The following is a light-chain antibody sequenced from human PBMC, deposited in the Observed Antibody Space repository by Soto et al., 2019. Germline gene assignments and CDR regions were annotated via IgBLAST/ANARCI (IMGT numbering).Light chain of an antibody. V-gene: IGLV2-14*01. CDR1: SSDVGNYIF. J-gene: IGLJ1*01. CDR2: DIN. CDR3: VSYTTSASYV. Sequence: QSALTQPASVSGSPGQSITISCTGTSSDVGNYIFVSWYRQHPGKAPKLMIYDINNRPSGVSNRFSGSKSGNTASVTISGLQAEDEADYYCVSYTTSASYVFGTGTKVTVL.